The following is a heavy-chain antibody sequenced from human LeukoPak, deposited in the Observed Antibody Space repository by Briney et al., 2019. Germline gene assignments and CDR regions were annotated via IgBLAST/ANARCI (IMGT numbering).Heavy chain of an antibody. D-gene: IGHD3/OR15-3a*01. J-gene: IGHJ4*02. V-gene: IGHV3-15*04. CDR1: GFNFYNAW. CDR2: IGSGTDGGTA. Sequence: PGGSLGIPCAPAGFNFYNAWMSWVRQAPGKGREWVGRIGSGTDGGTADYAAAMKGRFIISRDDSRDTLYLQMNSLGIEDTAVYYCTAWTDLYDYWGQGTLVTVSS. CDR3: TAWTDLYDY.